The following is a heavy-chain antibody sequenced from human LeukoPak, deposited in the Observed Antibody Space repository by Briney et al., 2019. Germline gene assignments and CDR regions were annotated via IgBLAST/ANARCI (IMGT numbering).Heavy chain of an antibody. Sequence: ASVKVSCKVSGYTLTELSMHWVRQAPGKGLEWMGGFDPEDGETIYAQKFQGRVTMTEDTSTDTAYMELSSLRSEDTAVYYCATEGSWSGYDVEAHWFDPWGQGTLVTVSS. D-gene: IGHD3-3*01. CDR1: GYTLTELS. V-gene: IGHV1-24*01. J-gene: IGHJ5*02. CDR3: ATEGSWSGYDVEAHWFDP. CDR2: FDPEDGET.